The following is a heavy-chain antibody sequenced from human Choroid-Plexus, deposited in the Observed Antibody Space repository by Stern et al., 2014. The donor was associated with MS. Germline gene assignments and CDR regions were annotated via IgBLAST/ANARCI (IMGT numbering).Heavy chain of an antibody. CDR3: AKDRHYLTYFFDH. J-gene: IGHJ5*02. CDR1: GFTFGSCA. Sequence: VHLVESGGGVVQPGRPLRLSCVASGFTFGSCAMHWVRQAPGKGLEWVAGVSYDGSNKDYAHSVQGRFTISRDNSQNTLYMQMSSLRPEDTAVYYCAKDRHYLTYFFDHWGQGSLVTVSS. V-gene: IGHV3-30*18. D-gene: IGHD2/OR15-2a*01. CDR2: VSYDGSNK.